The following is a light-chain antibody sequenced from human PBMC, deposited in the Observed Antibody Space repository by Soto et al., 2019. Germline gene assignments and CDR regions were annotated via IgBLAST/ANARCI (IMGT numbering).Light chain of an antibody. J-gene: IGKJ5*01. Sequence: EIVLTQSPGTLSLSPGERDTLSSKTSQSRGSNFLAWYQHKPGQAPRLLIYASSNRATGIPDRFSGSASGTDFTLTINRLEPEDFAVYYCQLYGISPHFGQGTRLEIK. V-gene: IGKV3-20*01. CDR3: QLYGISPH. CDR1: QSRGSNF. CDR2: ASS.